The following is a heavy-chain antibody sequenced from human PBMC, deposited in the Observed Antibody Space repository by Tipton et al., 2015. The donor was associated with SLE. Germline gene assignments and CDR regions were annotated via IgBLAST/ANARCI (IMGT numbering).Heavy chain of an antibody. CDR3: AGGDSSSSFDY. CDR1: GVSISRGNW. V-gene: IGHV4-4*02. D-gene: IGHD6-6*01. Sequence: TLSLTCTVSGVSISRGNWWSWVRQPPGKGLEWIGYIYSSGSTNHNPSLKSRVTISVDTSKNQFSLKLNSVTAADTGVYYCAGGDSSSSFDYWGKGTLVTVSS. J-gene: IGHJ4*02. CDR2: IYSSGST.